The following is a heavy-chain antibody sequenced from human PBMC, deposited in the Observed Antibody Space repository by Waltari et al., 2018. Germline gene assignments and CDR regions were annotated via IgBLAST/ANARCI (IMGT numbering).Heavy chain of an antibody. D-gene: IGHD6-19*01. V-gene: IGHV3-33*06. CDR2: IGYVGSIT. J-gene: IGHJ3*02. CDR1: GFTFCSSG. Sequence: VQLVESGGGVGQPWRSLRLSCAASGFTFCSSGMHWVRQAPGKGLEGVAVIGYVGSITNYGGYVKGQFTISRENSKNTLYLQMNSLGSEDTAVYYCAKEATQWRGGQDAFDIWGQGTMVTVSS. CDR3: AKEATQWRGGQDAFDI.